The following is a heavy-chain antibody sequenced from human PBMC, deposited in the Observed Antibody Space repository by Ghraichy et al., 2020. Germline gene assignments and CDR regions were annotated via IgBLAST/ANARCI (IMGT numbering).Heavy chain of an antibody. J-gene: IGHJ4*02. CDR3: ARDRSDYGEHALFY. CDR1: GFTFSSYS. Sequence: GGSLRLPCAASGFTFSSYSMNWVRQAPGKGLEWVSSISSSSSYIYYADSVKGRFTISRDNAKNSLYLQMNSLRAEDTAVYYCARDRSDYGEHALFYWGQGTLVTVSS. CDR2: ISSSSSYI. D-gene: IGHD4-17*01. V-gene: IGHV3-21*01.